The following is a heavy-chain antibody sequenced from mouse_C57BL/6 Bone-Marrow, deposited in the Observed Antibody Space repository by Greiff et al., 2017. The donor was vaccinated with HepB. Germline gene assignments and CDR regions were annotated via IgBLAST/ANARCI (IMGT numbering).Heavy chain of an antibody. Sequence: QVQLQQPGAELVRPGSSVKLSCKASGYTFTSYWMDWVKQRPGEGLEWIGNIYPSDSETHYNQKFKDKATLTVDKSSSTAYMQLSSLTSEDSAVYYCARRGDSSGYVDYWGQGTTLTVSS. D-gene: IGHD3-2*02. CDR3: ARRGDSSGYVDY. CDR1: GYTFTSYW. CDR2: IYPSDSET. J-gene: IGHJ2*01. V-gene: IGHV1-61*01.